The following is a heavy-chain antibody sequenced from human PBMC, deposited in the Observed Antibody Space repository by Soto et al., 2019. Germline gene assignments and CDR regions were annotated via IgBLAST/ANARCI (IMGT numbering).Heavy chain of an antibody. Sequence: PGGSLRLSCAASGFTFSSYSMNWVRQAPGKGLEWVSSISSSSSYIYYADSVKGRFTISRDNAKNSLYLQMNSLRAEDTAVYYCARESYCSGGSCYSDYWGQGTLVTVSS. CDR2: ISSSSSYI. CDR3: ARESYCSGGSCYSDY. CDR1: GFTFSSYS. J-gene: IGHJ4*02. V-gene: IGHV3-21*01. D-gene: IGHD2-15*01.